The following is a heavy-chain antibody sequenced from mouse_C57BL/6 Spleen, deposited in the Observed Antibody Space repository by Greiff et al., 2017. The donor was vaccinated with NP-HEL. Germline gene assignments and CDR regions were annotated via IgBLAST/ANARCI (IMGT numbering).Heavy chain of an antibody. D-gene: IGHD1-1*01. CDR1: GYTFTDYY. CDR3: ARRPNYYGSSYGYFDV. V-gene: IGHV1-26*01. J-gene: IGHJ1*03. CDR2: INPNNGGT. Sequence: VQLQQSGPELVKPGASVKISCKASGYTFTDYYMNWVKQSHGTSLEWIGDINPNNGGTSYNQKFKGKATLTVDKSSSTAYLELRSLTSEDSAVYYCARRPNYYGSSYGYFDVWGTGTTVTVSS.